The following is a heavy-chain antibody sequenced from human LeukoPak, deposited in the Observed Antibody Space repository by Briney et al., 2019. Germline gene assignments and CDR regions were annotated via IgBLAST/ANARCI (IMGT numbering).Heavy chain of an antibody. V-gene: IGHV3-21*01. CDR2: ISSSSSYI. Sequence: GGSLRLSCAASGFTFSSYSMNWVRQAPGKGLEWVSSISSSSSYIYYADSVKGRFTISRDNAKNSLYLQMNSLRAEDTAVYYCARVRRVAHVVRGGGFDYWGQGTLVTVSS. J-gene: IGHJ4*02. CDR1: GFTFSSYS. D-gene: IGHD3-10*01. CDR3: ARVRRVAHVVRGGGFDY.